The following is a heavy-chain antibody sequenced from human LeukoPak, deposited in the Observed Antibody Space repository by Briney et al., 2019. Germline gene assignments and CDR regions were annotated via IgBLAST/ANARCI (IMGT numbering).Heavy chain of an antibody. CDR2: ISSSSSYI. CDR3: VRESLYAFDI. CDR1: GFTFSSYS. J-gene: IGHJ3*02. V-gene: IGHV3-21*01. D-gene: IGHD3-16*02. Sequence: GGSLRLSCAASGFTFSSYSMNWVRQAPGKGLEWVSSISSSSSYIYYADSVKGRFTISRDNAKNSLFLQMNSLRVEDTAVYYCVRESLYAFDIWGQGTMVTVSS.